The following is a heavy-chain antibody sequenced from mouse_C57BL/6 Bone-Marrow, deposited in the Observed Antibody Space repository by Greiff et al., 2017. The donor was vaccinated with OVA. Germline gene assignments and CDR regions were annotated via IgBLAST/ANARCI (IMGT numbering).Heavy chain of an antibody. CDR2: IWGVGST. CDR3: ARGHYGSPFAY. J-gene: IGHJ3*01. CDR1: GFSLTSSG. Sequence: VQLQQSGPGLVAPSQSLSITCTFSGFSLTSSGVDWVRQSPGKGLEWLGVIWGVGSTNYNSALKSRLRISKDNSKSQVFLKMNSLQTDDTAMYYCARGHYGSPFAYWGQGTLVTVSA. V-gene: IGHV2-6*01. D-gene: IGHD1-1*01.